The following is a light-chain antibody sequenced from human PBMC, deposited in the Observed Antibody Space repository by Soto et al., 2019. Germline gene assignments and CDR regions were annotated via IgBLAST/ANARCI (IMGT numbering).Light chain of an antibody. CDR2: HSH. CDR1: SSNIGNDY. CDR3: GAWDSSLTAGV. V-gene: IGLV1-51*01. J-gene: IGLJ3*02. Sequence: QSVLTQPPSVSAAPGQKVTISCSGSSSNIGNDYVSWFQQFPGAAPKLLIYHSHKRHSGVPDGFSGSTSGTSATLGITGLQTGDEAVYYCGAWDSSLTAGVFGGGTQLTVL.